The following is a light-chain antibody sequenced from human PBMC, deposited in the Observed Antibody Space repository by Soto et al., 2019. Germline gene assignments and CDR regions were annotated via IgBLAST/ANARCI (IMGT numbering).Light chain of an antibody. CDR3: QQYNSYSRT. CDR1: QSISSW. V-gene: IGKV1-5*03. CDR2: KAS. J-gene: IGKJ1*01. Sequence: DIQMTQSPSTLSASVGDRVTITCRPSQSISSWLAWYQQKPGKAPKLLIYKASSLESGVPSRFSGSGSGTEFTLTISSLRPDDFATYYCQQYNSYSRTFGQGTKVEIK.